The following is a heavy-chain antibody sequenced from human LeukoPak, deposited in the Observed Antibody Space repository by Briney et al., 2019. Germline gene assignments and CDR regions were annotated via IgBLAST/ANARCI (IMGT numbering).Heavy chain of an antibody. CDR2: MNPNSGNT. J-gene: IGHJ5*02. V-gene: IGHV1-8*01. CDR1: RYTFTSYD. D-gene: IGHD2-2*01. CDR3: ARGPRYCSSTSCPTATWFDP. Sequence: ASVKVSCKASRYTFTSYDINWVRQATGQGLEWMGWMNPNSGNTGYAQKFQGRVTITRNTSISTAYMELSSLRSEDTAVYYCARGPRYCSSTSCPTATWFDPWGQGTLVTVSS.